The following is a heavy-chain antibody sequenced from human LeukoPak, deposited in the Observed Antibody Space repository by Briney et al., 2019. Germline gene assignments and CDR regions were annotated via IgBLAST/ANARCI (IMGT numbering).Heavy chain of an antibody. CDR1: GFTFSTFA. J-gene: IGHJ4*02. V-gene: IGHV3-23*01. CDR3: AKSRAAAGLYFDY. CDR2: IFPSGGEI. D-gene: IGHD6-13*01. Sequence: GGSLRLSCEASGFTFSTFAMIWVRQPPGKGLEWVSSIFPSGGEIHYADSVRGRFTISRDNSKSTLSLQMNSLRAEDTAVYYCAKSRAAAGLYFDYWGQGTLVTVSS.